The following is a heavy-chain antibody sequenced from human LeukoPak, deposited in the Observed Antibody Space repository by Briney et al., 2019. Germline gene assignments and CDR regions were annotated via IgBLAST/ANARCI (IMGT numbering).Heavy chain of an antibody. CDR2: IYHSGST. V-gene: IGHV4-30-2*01. CDR3: ARALYCSSTSCYNWFDP. Sequence: SETLSLTCAVSGGSISSGGYSWSWIRQPPGQGLEWIGYIYHSGSTYYNPSLKSRVTISVDRSKNQFSLKLSSVTAADTAVYYCARALYCSSTSCYNWFDPWGQGTLVTVSS. J-gene: IGHJ5*02. D-gene: IGHD2-2*01. CDR1: GGSISSGGYS.